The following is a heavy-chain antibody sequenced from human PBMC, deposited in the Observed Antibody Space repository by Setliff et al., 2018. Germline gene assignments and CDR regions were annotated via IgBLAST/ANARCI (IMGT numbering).Heavy chain of an antibody. V-gene: IGHV3-21*06. Sequence: GGSLRLSCAASGFTFSRYGMNWVRQAPGRALEWVSSISSSSSYIFYAESLKGRFTISRDNAKNSLSLQMNNLRTEDTAVYYCFGAGTCSYWGQGTLVT. J-gene: IGHJ4*02. D-gene: IGHD3-10*01. CDR1: GFTFSRYG. CDR3: FGAGTCSY. CDR2: ISSSSSYI.